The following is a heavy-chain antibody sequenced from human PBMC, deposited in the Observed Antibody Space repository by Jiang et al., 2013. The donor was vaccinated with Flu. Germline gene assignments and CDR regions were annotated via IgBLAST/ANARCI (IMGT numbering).Heavy chain of an antibody. D-gene: IGHD2-15*01. CDR3: ARMGVVDYYGMDV. CDR2: IYYSGSA. Sequence: LLKPSETLSLTCTVSGGSVSSHYWSWIRQPPGKGLEWIGHIYYSGSANFNPSLKSRVTMSVDTSKNQFSLKLSSVTAADTAVYYCARMGVVDYYGMDVWGQGTTVTVSS. CDR1: GGSVSSHY. V-gene: IGHV4-59*02. J-gene: IGHJ6*02.